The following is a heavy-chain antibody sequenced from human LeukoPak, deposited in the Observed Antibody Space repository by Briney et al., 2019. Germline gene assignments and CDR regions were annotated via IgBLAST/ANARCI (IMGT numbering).Heavy chain of an antibody. V-gene: IGHV3-9*01. CDR3: AKDITEGNVVVPGIDY. Sequence: GRSLRLSCAASGFTFDDYAMHWVRQAPGKGLEWVSGISWNSGSIGYADSVKGRFTISRDNAKISLYLQMNSLRAEDTALYYCAKDITEGNVVVPGIDYWGQGTLVTVSS. CDR1: GFTFDDYA. D-gene: IGHD2-2*01. J-gene: IGHJ4*02. CDR2: ISWNSGSI.